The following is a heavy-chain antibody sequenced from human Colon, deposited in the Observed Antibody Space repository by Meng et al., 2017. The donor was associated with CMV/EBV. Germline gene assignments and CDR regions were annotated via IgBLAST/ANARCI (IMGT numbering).Heavy chain of an antibody. V-gene: IGHV1-18*01. CDR1: GYTFHSYG. J-gene: IGHJ4*02. Sequence: CQASGYTFHSYGISWVRQAPGQGLEWMGWISAYNGNTNYAQKLQGRVTMTTDTSTSTAYMELRSLRSDDTAVYYCARGNADTAMVSDYWGQGTLVPSPQ. CDR3: ARGNADTAMVSDY. D-gene: IGHD5-18*01. CDR2: ISAYNGNT.